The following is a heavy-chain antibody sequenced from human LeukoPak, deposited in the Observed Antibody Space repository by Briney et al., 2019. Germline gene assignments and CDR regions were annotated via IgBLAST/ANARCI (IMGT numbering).Heavy chain of an antibody. CDR2: ISAYNGNT. CDR3: ARDVEAAFCSTSTCYDLVFDY. D-gene: IGHD2-2*01. Sequence: AASVRVSCRASGHTFTQYGISWVRQAPGQGLEGMGWISAYNGNTNYVQKFQGRVTMTTVTSTSTAYMELTSLRSDDTAVYYCARDVEAAFCSTSTCYDLVFDYWGQGTLVTVSS. CDR1: GHTFTQYG. V-gene: IGHV1-18*01. J-gene: IGHJ4*02.